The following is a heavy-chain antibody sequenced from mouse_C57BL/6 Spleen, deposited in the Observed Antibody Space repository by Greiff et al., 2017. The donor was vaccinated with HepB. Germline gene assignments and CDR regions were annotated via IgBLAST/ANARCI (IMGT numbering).Heavy chain of an antibody. D-gene: IGHD2-3*01. CDR2: ISGGGGNT. CDR1: GFTFSSYT. V-gene: IGHV5-9*01. Sequence: EVMLVESGGGLVKPGGSLKLSCAASGFTFSSYTMSWVRQTPEKRLEWVATISGGGGNTYYPDSVKGRFTISRDNAKNTLYLQMSSLRSEDTALYYCARRGLLSGYYYAMDYWGQGTSVTVSS. J-gene: IGHJ4*01. CDR3: ARRGLLSGYYYAMDY.